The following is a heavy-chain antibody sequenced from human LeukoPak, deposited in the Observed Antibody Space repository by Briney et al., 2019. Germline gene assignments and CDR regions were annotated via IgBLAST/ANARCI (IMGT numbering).Heavy chain of an antibody. D-gene: IGHD3-16*01. CDR2: INPSGGST. J-gene: IGHJ4*02. CDR3: ARVTDYVWRSSQYYFDY. Sequence: ASVKVSCKASGYTFTSYYMHWVRQAPGQGLEWMGIINPSGGSTSYAQKFQGRVTMTRDTSTSTVYMELSSLRSEDTAVYYCARVTDYVWRSSQYYFDYWGQGTLVTVSS. CDR1: GYTFTSYY. V-gene: IGHV1-46*01.